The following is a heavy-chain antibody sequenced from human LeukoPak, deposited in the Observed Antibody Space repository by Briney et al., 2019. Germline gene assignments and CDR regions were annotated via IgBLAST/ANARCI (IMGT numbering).Heavy chain of an antibody. CDR3: AKELGLGGYYDSSGKFDY. D-gene: IGHD3-22*01. J-gene: IGHJ4*02. V-gene: IGHV3-9*01. CDR1: GFTFTSYS. Sequence: GGSLRLSCAASGFTFTSYSMNWVRHAPGKGLEWVSGISWNSGSIGYADSVKGRFTISRDNAKNSLCLQMNSLRAEDTALYYCAKELGLGGYYDSSGKFDYWGQGTLVTVSS. CDR2: ISWNSGSI.